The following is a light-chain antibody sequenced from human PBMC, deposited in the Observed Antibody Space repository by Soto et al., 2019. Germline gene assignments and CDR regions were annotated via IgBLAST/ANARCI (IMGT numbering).Light chain of an antibody. J-gene: IGLJ2*01. CDR1: SSNIGSNT. CDR3: AAWDDSLNDVV. Sequence: QSVLTQPPSASGTPGQRVTISCSGSSSNIGSNTVNWYQQLPGTAPKLLIYTNNQRPSGVPDRFSGSKSGPSASLAISGLQSEDEADYYCAAWDDSLNDVVFGGGTKVTVL. CDR2: TNN. V-gene: IGLV1-44*01.